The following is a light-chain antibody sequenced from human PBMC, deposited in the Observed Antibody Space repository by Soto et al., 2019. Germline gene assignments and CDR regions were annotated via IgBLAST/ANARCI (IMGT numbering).Light chain of an antibody. Sequence: DIQMTQSPSSLSASVGDRVTITCQASQDISNYLNWYQQKPGKAPKLLIYDASNLETGVTSTFSGSGSVTDFTFTISSLQPKDIAKYYCQQYYNLPFTFGPGTKVDIK. CDR1: QDISNY. J-gene: IGKJ3*01. CDR3: QQYYNLPFT. V-gene: IGKV1-33*01. CDR2: DAS.